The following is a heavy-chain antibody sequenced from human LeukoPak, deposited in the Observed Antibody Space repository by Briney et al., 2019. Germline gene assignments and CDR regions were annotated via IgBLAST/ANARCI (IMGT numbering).Heavy chain of an antibody. CDR2: IYTSGST. D-gene: IGHD3-10*01. CDR1: GGSISSYY. Sequence: PSETLSLTCTVSGGSISSYYWSWIRQPAGKGLEWIGRIYTSGSTNYNPSLKSRVTMSVDTSKNQFSLKLSSVTAADTAVYYCARVLVRGVIRYNWFDPWGQGTLVTVSS. CDR3: ARVLVRGVIRYNWFDP. V-gene: IGHV4-4*07. J-gene: IGHJ5*02.